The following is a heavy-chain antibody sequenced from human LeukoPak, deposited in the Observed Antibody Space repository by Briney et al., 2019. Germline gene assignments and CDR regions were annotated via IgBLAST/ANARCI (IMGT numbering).Heavy chain of an antibody. V-gene: IGHV4-39*01. CDR1: GGSISSSSYY. CDR3: ARQGSSPHRYYYYYMDV. D-gene: IGHD6-6*01. CDR2: IYYSGST. Sequence: SETLSLTCTVSGGSISSSSYYWGWFRQPPGKGLEWIGSIYYSGSTYYNPSLKSRVTISVDTSKNQFSLKLSSVTAADTAVYYCARQGSSPHRYYYYYMDVWGKGTTVTVSS. J-gene: IGHJ6*03.